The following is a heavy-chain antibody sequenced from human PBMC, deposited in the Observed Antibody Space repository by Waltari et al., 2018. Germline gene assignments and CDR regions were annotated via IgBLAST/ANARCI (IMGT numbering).Heavy chain of an antibody. D-gene: IGHD2-21*01. CDR2: IKTDGSST. J-gene: IGHJ5*02. V-gene: IGHV3-74*01. Sequence: EVQLVESGGGLIQPGGSLRLSCAASGCTFSSYWMPWLRQAPGKGLVWVSRIKTDGSSTNYADSVKGRFTISRDNAKNTLYLQMTSLRAEDTAVYYCARAGGGELRMGFDPWGQGTLVTVSS. CDR3: ARAGGGELRMGFDP. CDR1: GCTFSSYW.